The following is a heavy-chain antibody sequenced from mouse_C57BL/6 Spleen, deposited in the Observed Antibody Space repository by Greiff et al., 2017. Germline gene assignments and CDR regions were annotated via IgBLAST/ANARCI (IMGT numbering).Heavy chain of an antibody. D-gene: IGHD2-3*01. J-gene: IGHJ3*01. CDR1: GYTFTSYW. V-gene: IGHV1-59*01. Sequence: QVQLKQPGAELVRPGTSVKLSCKASGYTFTSYWMHWVKQRPGQGLEWIGVIDPSDSYTNYNQKFKGKATLTVDTSSSTAYMQLSSLTSEDSAVYYCARGTYDGYSWFAYWGQGTLVTVSA. CDR3: ARGTYDGYSWFAY. CDR2: IDPSDSYT.